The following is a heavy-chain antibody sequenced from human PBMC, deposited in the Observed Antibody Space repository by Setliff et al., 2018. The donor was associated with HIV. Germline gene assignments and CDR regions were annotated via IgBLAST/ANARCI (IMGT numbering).Heavy chain of an antibody. CDR3: ARDLKRPNSNFWGGYPIPFDS. Sequence: GASVKVSCKASGGTFSSYAISWVRQAPGQGLEWMGWINTNTGNPTYAQGFTGRFVFSLDTSVSTAYLQISSLKAEDTAVYFCARDLKRPNSNFWGGYPIPFDSWGQGTLVTVSS. CDR1: GGTFSSYA. J-gene: IGHJ4*02. D-gene: IGHD3-3*01. V-gene: IGHV7-4-1*02. CDR2: INTNTGNP.